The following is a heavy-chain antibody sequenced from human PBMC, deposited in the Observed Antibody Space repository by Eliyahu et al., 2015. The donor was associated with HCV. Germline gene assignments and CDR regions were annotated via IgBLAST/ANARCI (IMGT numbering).Heavy chain of an antibody. J-gene: IGHJ5*02. CDR2: IYWNDDK. V-gene: IGHV2-5*01. CDR3: AHGYYDILTGPPIFAFWFDP. Sequence: QITLKESGPTLVKPTQTLTLTCTFSGFSLSTSGVGXGWIRQPPGKALEWLALIYWNDDKRYSPSLKSRLTITKDTSKNQVVLTMTNMDPVDTATYYCAHGYYDILTGPPIFAFWFDPWGQGTLVTVSS. CDR1: GFSLSTSGVG. D-gene: IGHD3-9*01.